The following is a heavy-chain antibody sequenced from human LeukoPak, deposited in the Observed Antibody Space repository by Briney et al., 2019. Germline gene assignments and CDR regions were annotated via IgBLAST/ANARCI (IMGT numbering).Heavy chain of an antibody. CDR3: AKDQWDIRGTKDYYYDMDV. CDR2: MSYDGSNK. V-gene: IGHV3-30*18. D-gene: IGHD1-7*01. CDR1: GFTFSSYG. Sequence: GRSLRLSCAASGFTFSSYGMHWVRQAPGKGLEWLAVMSYDGSNKYYADSVKGRFTISRDNSKNTLYLQVNSLRAEDTAVFYCAKDQWDIRGTKDYYYDMDVWGQGTTVTVSS. J-gene: IGHJ6*02.